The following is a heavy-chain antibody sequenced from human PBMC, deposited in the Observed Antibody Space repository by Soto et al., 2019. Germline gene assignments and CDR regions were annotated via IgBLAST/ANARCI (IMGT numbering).Heavy chain of an antibody. J-gene: IGHJ4*02. Sequence: GGSLRLSCAASGFTFSSYSMNWVRQAPGKGLEWVSSISSSSSYIYYADSVKGRFTISRDNAKNSLYLQMNSLRAEDTAVYYCARAYQPGIAAAPLDYWGQGTLVTVSS. V-gene: IGHV3-21*01. D-gene: IGHD6-13*01. CDR3: ARAYQPGIAAAPLDY. CDR2: ISSSSSYI. CDR1: GFTFSSYS.